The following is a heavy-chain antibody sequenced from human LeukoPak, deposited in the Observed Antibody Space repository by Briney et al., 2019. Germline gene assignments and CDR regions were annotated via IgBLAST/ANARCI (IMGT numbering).Heavy chain of an antibody. CDR3: AKDAAANVDYPYYFDY. V-gene: IGHV3-30*02. CDR1: GFTFSSYG. J-gene: IGHJ4*02. Sequence: PGGSLRLSCAASGFTFSSYGMHWVRQAPGKGLEWVAFIRYDGSNKYYADSVKGRFTISRDNFRTTLYLLMNSLRAEDTAVYYCAKDAAANVDYPYYFDYWGQGALVTVSS. D-gene: IGHD4-11*01. CDR2: IRYDGSNK.